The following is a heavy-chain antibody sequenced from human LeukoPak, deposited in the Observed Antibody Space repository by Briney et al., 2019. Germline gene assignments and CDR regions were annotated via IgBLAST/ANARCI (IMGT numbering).Heavy chain of an antibody. J-gene: IGHJ4*02. CDR3: ARGIAATDDY. Sequence: ASVKVSCKASGYTLTGYFMHWVRQAPGQGLEWMGRINPNSGDPNYAQKFQGRVTMTRDTSISTAYMELSSLRSDDTAMYYCARGIAATDDYWGQGTLVTVSS. V-gene: IGHV1-2*06. CDR1: GYTLTGYF. CDR2: INPNSGDP. D-gene: IGHD6-13*01.